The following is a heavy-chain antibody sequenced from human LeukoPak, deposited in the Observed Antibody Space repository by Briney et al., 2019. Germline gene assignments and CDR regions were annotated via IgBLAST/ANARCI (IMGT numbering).Heavy chain of an antibody. V-gene: IGHV5-51*01. J-gene: IGHJ4*02. CDR1: GYSFTSYW. Sequence: GESLMISCKGSGYSFTSYWIGWVRQMPGKGLEWMGIIYPGDSDTRYSPSFQGQVTISADKSISTAYLQWSSLKASDTAMYYCARRGYYGSGSYYFAAFDYWGQGTLVTVSS. CDR2: IYPGDSDT. CDR3: ARRGYYGSGSYYFAAFDY. D-gene: IGHD3-10*01.